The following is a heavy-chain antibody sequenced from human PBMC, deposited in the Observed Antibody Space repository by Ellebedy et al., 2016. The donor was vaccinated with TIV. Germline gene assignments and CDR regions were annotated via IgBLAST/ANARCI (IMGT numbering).Heavy chain of an antibody. CDR2: ISSSGSDV. D-gene: IGHD4-17*01. J-gene: IGHJ6*02. CDR1: GFNLRNYD. Sequence: PGGSLRLSCVTSGFNLRNYDINWVRQAPGKGLEWVAYISSSGSDVFFADSVRGRFIISRDDGKNTVYLQMNSLRAEDSAFYYCARDGGATMTTSDVHYYGLDVWGRGTAVTVSS. V-gene: IGHV3-48*03. CDR3: ARDGGATMTTSDVHYYGLDV.